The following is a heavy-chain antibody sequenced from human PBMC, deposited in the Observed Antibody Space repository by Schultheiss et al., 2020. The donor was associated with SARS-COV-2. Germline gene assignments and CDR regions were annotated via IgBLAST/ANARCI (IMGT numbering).Heavy chain of an antibody. D-gene: IGHD2-2*01. CDR1: GGSISSSNW. Sequence: SETLSLTCAVSGGSISSSNWWSWVRQPPGKGLEWIGYIYYSGSTNYNPSLKSRVTISVDTSKNQFSLKLSSVTAADTAVYYCARAVVPAAMGIWYYYYYMDVWGKGTTVTVSS. V-gene: IGHV4-4*02. CDR2: IYYSGST. J-gene: IGHJ6*03. CDR3: ARAVVPAAMGIWYYYYYMDV.